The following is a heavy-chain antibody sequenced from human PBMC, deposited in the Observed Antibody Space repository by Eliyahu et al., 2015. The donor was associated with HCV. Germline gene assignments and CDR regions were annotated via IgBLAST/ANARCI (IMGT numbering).Heavy chain of an antibody. CDR1: GLRLSGYV. J-gene: IGHJ4*02. Sequence: EVQILESGGGLVQPGGSLRLSCTASGLRLSGYVVNWVRQAPGRGLDWVSTIGGRGDDTFYADSVKGRFTISRDDSKNTVYLEMNTLRPEDTAIYYCARDEPFLAPGYWGQGTLVSVSS. D-gene: IGHD1-14*01. CDR2: IGGRGDDT. CDR3: ARDEPFLAPGY. V-gene: IGHV3-23*01.